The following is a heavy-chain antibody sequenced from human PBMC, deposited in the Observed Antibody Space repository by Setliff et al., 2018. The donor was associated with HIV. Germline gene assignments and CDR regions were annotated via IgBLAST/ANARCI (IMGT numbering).Heavy chain of an antibody. CDR2: ISDSATT. J-gene: IGHJ6*03. CDR3: ARGKHDFSNYGSSDYFYYMDV. D-gene: IGHD4-4*01. V-gene: IGHV4-39*07. CDR1: GGAITNSRHY. Sequence: SETLSLTCAVSGGAITNSRHYWVWIRQSPGKGLEWIGTRISDSATTSVDPSLKSRVTIYIDTSKKQFSLKVISVTAADTAIYYCARGKHDFSNYGSSDYFYYMDVWGKGTTVTVSS.